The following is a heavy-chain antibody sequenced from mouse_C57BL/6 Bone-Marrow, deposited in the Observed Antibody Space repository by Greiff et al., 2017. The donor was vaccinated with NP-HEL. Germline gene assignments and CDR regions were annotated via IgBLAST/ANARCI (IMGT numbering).Heavy chain of an antibody. CDR2: IDPENGDT. V-gene: IGHV14-4*01. CDR1: GFNIKDDY. D-gene: IGHD2-3*01. CDR3: TTDGYSFAY. Sequence: VQLQQSGAELVRPGASVKLSCTASGFNIKDDYMHWVKQRPEQGLEWIGWIDPENGDTEYASKVQGKATITADTSSNTAYLQLSSLTSEDTAVYYCTTDGYSFAYWGQGTLVTVSA. J-gene: IGHJ3*01.